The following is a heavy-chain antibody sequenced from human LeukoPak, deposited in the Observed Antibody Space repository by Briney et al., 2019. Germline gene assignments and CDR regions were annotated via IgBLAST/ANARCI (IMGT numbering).Heavy chain of an antibody. CDR3: ARDLVGATPGIPEY. J-gene: IGHJ4*02. Sequence: SETLSLTCTVSGGSVSSGSYYWSWIRQPPGKGLEWIGYIYYSASTNYNPSLKSRVTISVDTSNNQFSLKLSSVTAADTAVYYCARDLVGATPGIPEYWGQGTLVTVSS. V-gene: IGHV4-61*01. CDR1: GGSVSSGSYY. D-gene: IGHD1-26*01. CDR2: IYYSAST.